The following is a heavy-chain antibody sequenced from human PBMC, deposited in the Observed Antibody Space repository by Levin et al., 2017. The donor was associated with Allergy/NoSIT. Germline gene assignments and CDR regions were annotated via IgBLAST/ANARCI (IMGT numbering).Heavy chain of an antibody. CDR3: TRDDHYYYMDV. Sequence: ASVKVSCGASGFTLSTYWMSWVRQAPGKGLEWVANIKGGESDTYYVDSVKGRFTISRDNANNVLYLQMNSLRVEDTAVYYCTRDDHYYYMDVWGKGTTVTVSS. CDR1: GFTLSTYW. J-gene: IGHJ6*03. V-gene: IGHV3-7*04. CDR2: IKGGESDT.